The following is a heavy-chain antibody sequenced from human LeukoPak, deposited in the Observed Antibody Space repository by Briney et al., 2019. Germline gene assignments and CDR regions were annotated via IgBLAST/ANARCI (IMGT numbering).Heavy chain of an antibody. CDR3: AREALVSLITGTYFDY. V-gene: IGHV1-69*04. CDR2: IIPILGIA. CDR1: GGTFSSYA. J-gene: IGHJ4*02. D-gene: IGHD1-20*01. Sequence: SVKVSCKASGGTFSSYAISWVRQAPGQGLEWMGRIIPILGIANYAQKFQGRVTITADKSTSTAYMELSSLRSEDTAVYYCAREALVSLITGTYFDYWGQGTLVTVSP.